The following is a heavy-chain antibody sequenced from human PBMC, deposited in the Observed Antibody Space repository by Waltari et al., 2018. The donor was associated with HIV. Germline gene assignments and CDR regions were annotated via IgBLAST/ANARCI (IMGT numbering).Heavy chain of an antibody. V-gene: IGHV3-72*01. CDR2: SRNKANSFST. CDR3: TRSVTSVGNFDY. CDR1: GFTFSDHY. D-gene: IGHD4-17*01. J-gene: IGHJ4*02. Sequence: EVQLVESGGGLVQPGGSLRLSCATSGFTFSDHYLDWVRQDPGKGREWIARSRNKANSFSTEYAASVKGRFSLSRDDSKNSLYLQMNSLKAEDTAVYFCTRSVTSVGNFDYWGQGTLVTVSS.